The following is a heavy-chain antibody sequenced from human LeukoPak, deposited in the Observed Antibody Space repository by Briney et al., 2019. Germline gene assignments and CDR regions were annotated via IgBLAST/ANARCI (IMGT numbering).Heavy chain of an antibody. V-gene: IGHV4-59*01. D-gene: IGHD1-1*01. J-gene: IGHJ5*02. CDR2: IYYSGST. Sequence: SETLSLTCTVSGGSISSYYWSWIRQPPGKGLEWIGYIYYSGSTNYNPSLKSRVTISVDTSKNQFSLKLSSVTAADTAVYYCARDRGYSGIDPWGQGTLATVSS. CDR3: ARDRGYSGIDP. CDR1: GGSISSYY.